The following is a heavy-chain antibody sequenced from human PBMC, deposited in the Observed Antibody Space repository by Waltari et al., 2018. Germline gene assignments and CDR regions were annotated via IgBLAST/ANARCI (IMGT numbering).Heavy chain of an antibody. J-gene: IGHJ4*02. V-gene: IGHV4-4*02. Sequence: QLQLQESGPGLVKPSGTLSLICAVSGDSMNYWWSWVRQPPGKGLEWIGQVLGSGRTNYNPSFASRVTISLDTSTHQFALKMTSATAADTARYYCARDRGRGLYLDTWGQGILVTVSP. CDR1: GDSMNYW. CDR2: VLGSGRT. D-gene: IGHD2-15*01. CDR3: ARDRGRGLYLDT.